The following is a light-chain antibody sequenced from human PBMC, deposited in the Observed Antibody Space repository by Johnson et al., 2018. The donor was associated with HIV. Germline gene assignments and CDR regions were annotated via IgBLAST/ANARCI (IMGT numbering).Light chain of an antibody. Sequence: QSVLTQPPSISAAPGQKVTISCSGSISNIGNNYVSWYQQLPGAAPKLLIYENNKRPSGISGRFYGSQSDTSGILGITGLQGGDEADYYCGTWDSDVSAYVFGTGTKVTVL. J-gene: IGLJ1*01. CDR3: GTWDSDVSAYV. V-gene: IGLV1-51*02. CDR2: ENN. CDR1: ISNIGNNY.